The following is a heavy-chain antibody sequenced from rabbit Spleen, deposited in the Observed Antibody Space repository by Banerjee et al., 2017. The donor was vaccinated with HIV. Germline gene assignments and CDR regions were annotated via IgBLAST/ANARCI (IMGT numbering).Heavy chain of an antibody. V-gene: IGHV1S40*01. D-gene: IGHD8-1*01. Sequence: QSLEESGGDLVKPGASLTHTCTASGVSFTSTYYMCWVRQAPGKGLEWIACIDTGSSGFTYFASWAKGRFTISKTSSTTVTLQMTSLTDADTATYFCARDTGSSFSSYGMDLWGPGTLVTVS. CDR3: ARDTGSSFSSYGMDL. CDR2: IDTGSSGFT. J-gene: IGHJ6*01. CDR1: GVSFTSTYY.